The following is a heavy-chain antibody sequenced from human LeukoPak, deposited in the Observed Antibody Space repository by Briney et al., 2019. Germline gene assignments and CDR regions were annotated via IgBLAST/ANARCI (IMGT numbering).Heavy chain of an antibody. Sequence: PGGSLRLSCAASGFTFSSYEMNWVRQAPGKGLEWVSYISSSGSTIYYADSVKGRFTISRDNAKNPLNLQMNSLRAEDTAVYYCARGSGVLVDPFDYWGQGTLVTVSS. J-gene: IGHJ4*02. CDR2: ISSSGSTI. V-gene: IGHV3-48*03. CDR3: ARGSGVLVDPFDY. CDR1: GFTFSSYE. D-gene: IGHD3-10*01.